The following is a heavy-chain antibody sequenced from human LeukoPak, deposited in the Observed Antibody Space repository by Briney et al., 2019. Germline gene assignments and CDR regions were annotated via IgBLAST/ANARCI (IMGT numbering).Heavy chain of an antibody. CDR2: IWYDGSNK. Sequence: TEGSLRLSCAASGFTFSSYGMHWVRQAPGKGLEWVAVIWYDGSNKYYADSVKGRFTISRDNSKNTLYLQMNSLRAEDTAVYYCARDTSNRSPSALDIWGQGTMVTVSS. CDR3: ARDTSNRSPSALDI. D-gene: IGHD3-16*02. V-gene: IGHV3-33*01. J-gene: IGHJ3*02. CDR1: GFTFSSYG.